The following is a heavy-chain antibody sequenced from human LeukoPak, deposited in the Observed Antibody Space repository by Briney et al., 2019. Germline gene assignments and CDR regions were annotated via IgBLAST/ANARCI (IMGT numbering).Heavy chain of an antibody. CDR3: ARGSSSLPPNWFDP. V-gene: IGHV1-8*01. Sequence: GASVKVSCKASGYTFTSYDINWVRQATGQGLEWMGWMNPNSGNTGYAQKFQGRVTMTRNTSISTAYMELSSLRSEDPAVYYCARGSSSLPPNWFDPWGQGTLVTVSS. CDR1: GYTFTSYD. J-gene: IGHJ5*02. CDR2: MNPNSGNT. D-gene: IGHD6-13*01.